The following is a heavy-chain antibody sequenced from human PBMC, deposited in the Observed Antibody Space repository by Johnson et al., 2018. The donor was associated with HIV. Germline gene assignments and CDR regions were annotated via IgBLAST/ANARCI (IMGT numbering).Heavy chain of an antibody. Sequence: VQLVESGGGLVQPGRSLRLSCAASGFTFSSYEMNWVRQAPGKGLEWVSYISSSGSTIYYADSVKCRFTISRDNAKNSLYLQMNSLRAEDTAVYYCAKTRMGGILDAFDLWGQGTMVIVS. CDR2: ISSSGSTI. D-gene: IGHD3-10*01. J-gene: IGHJ3*01. CDR1: GFTFSSYE. V-gene: IGHV3-48*03. CDR3: AKTRMGGILDAFDL.